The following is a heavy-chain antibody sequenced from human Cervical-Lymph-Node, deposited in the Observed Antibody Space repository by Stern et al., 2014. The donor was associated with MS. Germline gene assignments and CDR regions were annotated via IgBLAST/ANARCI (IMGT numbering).Heavy chain of an antibody. CDR2: INPATGAT. CDR1: GYNFTDYY. J-gene: IGHJ4*02. CDR3: ARDLADYRYYFDS. Sequence: VQLVESGTDVKKPGASAKGSCEASGYNFTDYYIHWVRQAPGQGLEWLGWINPATGATTYAQNFQGRVTMTRDTSITTAYMILSRLSSDDTAVYYCARDLADYRYYFDSWGPGTLVPVSS. D-gene: IGHD4-11*01. V-gene: IGHV1-2*02.